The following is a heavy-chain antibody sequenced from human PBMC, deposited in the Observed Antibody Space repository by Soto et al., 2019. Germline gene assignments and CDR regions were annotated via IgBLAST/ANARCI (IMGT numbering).Heavy chain of an antibody. CDR2: IVVGSGGT. J-gene: IGHJ4*02. V-gene: IGHV1-58*01. Sequence: SVKVSSRAPGFTLTSSAVQWVRQARGQRLEWIGCIVVGSGGTRCAQKCQGRVTMTRDTSISTADMELRRLRSDDTAVDYCTRSGSYSYFDYWGQGTPVTVSS. CDR1: GFTLTSSA. D-gene: IGHD6-13*01. CDR3: TRSGSYSYFDY.